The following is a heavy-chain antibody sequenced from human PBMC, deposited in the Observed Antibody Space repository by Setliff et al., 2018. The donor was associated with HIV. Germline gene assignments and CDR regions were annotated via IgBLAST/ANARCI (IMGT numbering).Heavy chain of an antibody. D-gene: IGHD3-22*01. Sequence: SETLSLTCTVSGASISSSNYYWGWIRQPPGKGLEWIGNIYYSGSTYYNPSLKSRVTISVDTSKNQFSLKLPSVSAADTAVYYCARAADYHDSSGYWAPPRYFDYWGQGTLVTV. J-gene: IGHJ4*02. CDR2: IYYSGST. CDR3: ARAADYHDSSGYWAPPRYFDY. V-gene: IGHV4-39*01. CDR1: GASISSSNYY.